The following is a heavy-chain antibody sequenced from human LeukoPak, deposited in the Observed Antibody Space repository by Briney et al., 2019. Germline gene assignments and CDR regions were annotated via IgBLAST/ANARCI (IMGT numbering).Heavy chain of an antibody. CDR1: GYTFTGYY. D-gene: IGHD6-25*01. V-gene: IGHV1-2*04. CDR2: INPNSGGT. Sequence: ASVKVSCKASGYTFTGYYMHWVRQAPGQGLEWMGWINPNSGGTNYAQKFQGWVTMTRDTSISTAYMELSRLRSDDTVVYYCARDPGVAAAGNYYYYGMDVWGQGTTVTVSS. CDR3: ARDPGVAAAGNYYYYGMDV. J-gene: IGHJ6*02.